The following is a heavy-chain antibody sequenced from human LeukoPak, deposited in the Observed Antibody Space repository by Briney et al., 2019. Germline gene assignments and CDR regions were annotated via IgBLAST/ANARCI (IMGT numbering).Heavy chain of an antibody. J-gene: IGHJ5*02. CDR2: LYSGGIT. Sequence: GGSLRLSCAASGFTVSSNYMSWVRQAPGKGLEWVSVLYSGGITYYADSVKGRFTISRDNSKNTVYLQMNSLRAEDTAVYYCAREVIEDWFDPWGQGTLVTVSS. V-gene: IGHV3-53*01. D-gene: IGHD2/OR15-2a*01. CDR1: GFTVSSNY. CDR3: AREVIEDWFDP.